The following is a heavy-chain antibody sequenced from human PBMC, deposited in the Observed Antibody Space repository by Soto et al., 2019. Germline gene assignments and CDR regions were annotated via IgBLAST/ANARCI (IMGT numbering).Heavy chain of an antibody. J-gene: IGHJ5*02. Sequence: QVQLVQSGAEVKKPGSSVKVSCKASGGTFSSYAISWVRQAPGQGLEWMGGIIHIFGTANYAQKFQGRVTINAEESTSTAYMALSSLRAEDTAVYYCARDRQGVRSYNWNYKPGTGFDPWGQGTLVTVSS. V-gene: IGHV1-69*01. CDR2: IIHIFGTA. D-gene: IGHD1-7*01. CDR1: GGTFSSYA. CDR3: ARDRQGVRSYNWNYKPGTGFDP.